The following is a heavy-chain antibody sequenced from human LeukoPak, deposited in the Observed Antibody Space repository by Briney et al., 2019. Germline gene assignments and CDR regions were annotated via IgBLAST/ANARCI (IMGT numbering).Heavy chain of an antibody. V-gene: IGHV3-23*01. D-gene: IGHD6-19*01. CDR2: ISGSGGST. J-gene: IGHJ4*02. CDR3: AIEPVAGDFDY. CDR1: A. Sequence: AMXWVRQAPGKGLEWVSAISGSGGSTYYADSVKGRFTISRDNSKNTLYLQMNSLRAEDTAVYYCAIEPVAGDFDYWGQGTLVTVSS.